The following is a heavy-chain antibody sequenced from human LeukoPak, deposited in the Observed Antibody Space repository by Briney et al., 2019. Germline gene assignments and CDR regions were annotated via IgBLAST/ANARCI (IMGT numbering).Heavy chain of an antibody. Sequence: PGGSLRLSCAASGFTFDDYAMHWVRQAPGKGLEWVSGISWNSGSIGYADSVKGRFTISRDNAKNSLYLQMNSLRAEDMALYYCAKAIDSSGWYPLDYWGQGTLVTVSS. CDR2: ISWNSGSI. CDR1: GFTFDDYA. D-gene: IGHD6-19*01. J-gene: IGHJ4*02. V-gene: IGHV3-9*03. CDR3: AKAIDSSGWYPLDY.